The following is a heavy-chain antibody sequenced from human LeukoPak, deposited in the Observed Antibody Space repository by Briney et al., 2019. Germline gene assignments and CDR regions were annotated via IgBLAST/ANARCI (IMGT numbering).Heavy chain of an antibody. D-gene: IGHD1-1*01. V-gene: IGHV3-23*01. CDR3: ATALLRASTCMDV. Sequence: GGSLRLSCAASGFTFRTYGMNWVRQAPGKGLEWVSGIGVSGSTYYADSVKGRFTITRDNSENTLYLQINSLRVEDTAVYYCATALLRASTCMDVGGKGTTVTVP. CDR1: GFTFRTYG. J-gene: IGHJ6*03. CDR2: IGVSGST.